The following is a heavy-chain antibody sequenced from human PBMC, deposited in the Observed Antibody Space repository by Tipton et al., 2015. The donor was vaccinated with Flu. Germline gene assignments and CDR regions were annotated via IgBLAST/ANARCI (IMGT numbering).Heavy chain of an antibody. CDR2: IYYSGST. CDR3: ARLESWYPYY. V-gene: IGHV4-39*07. D-gene: IGHD1-14*01. J-gene: IGHJ4*02. CDR1: GGSISSSSYY. Sequence: LRLSCTVSGGSISSSSYYWGWIRQPPGKGLEWIGSIYYSGSTYYNPSLKSRVTISVDTSKNQFSLKLSSVTAADTAVYYCARLESWYPYYWGQGTLVTVSS.